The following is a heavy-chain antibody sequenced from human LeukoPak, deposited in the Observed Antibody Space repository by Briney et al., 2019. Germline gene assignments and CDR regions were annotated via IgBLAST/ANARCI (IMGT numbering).Heavy chain of an antibody. D-gene: IGHD2-15*01. CDR1: GGSFSGYY. CDR3: ARSSSWPDY. Sequence: SETLSLTCAVYGGSFSGYYWSWIRQPPGKGLEWIGEINHSGSTNYNPSLKSRVTISVDTSKNQFSLKLISVTAADTAVYYCARSSSWPDYWGQGTLVTVSS. V-gene: IGHV4-34*01. J-gene: IGHJ4*02. CDR2: INHSGST.